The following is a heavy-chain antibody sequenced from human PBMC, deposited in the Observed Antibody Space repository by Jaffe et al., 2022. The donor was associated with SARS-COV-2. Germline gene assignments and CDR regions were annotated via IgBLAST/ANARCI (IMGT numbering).Heavy chain of an antibody. CDR1: GYTLTSYY. CDR2: IHPGGGTT. CDR3: ARTQGHYYGMDV. J-gene: IGHJ6*02. V-gene: IGHV1-46*01. Sequence: QVQLVQSGAEVKKPGASVKVSCKAAGYTLTSYYMHWVRQAPGQGLEWMGIIHPGGGTTNYAQKFQGRVTMTRDTSTSIVYMELSSLRSEDTAVYYCARTQGHYYGMDVWGQGTTVTVSS.